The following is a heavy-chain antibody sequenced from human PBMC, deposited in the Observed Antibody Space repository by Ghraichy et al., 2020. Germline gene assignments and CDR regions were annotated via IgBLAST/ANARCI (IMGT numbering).Heavy chain of an antibody. CDR3: ARAPYYYDSSGYFD. CDR1: GGSFSGYY. CDR2: INHSGST. Sequence: SETLSLTCAVYGGSFSGYYWSWIRQPPGKGLEWIGEINHSGSTNYNPSLKSRVTISVDTSKNQFSLKLSSVTAADTAVYYCARAPYYYDSSGYFDWGQGTLVTVSS. J-gene: IGHJ4*02. V-gene: IGHV4-34*01. D-gene: IGHD3-22*01.